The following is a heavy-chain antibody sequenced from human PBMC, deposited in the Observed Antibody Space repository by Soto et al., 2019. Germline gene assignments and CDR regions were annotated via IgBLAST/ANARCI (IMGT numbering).Heavy chain of an antibody. CDR2: IYYSGST. CDR3: ASERRIQLSYGMDV. Sequence: SETLSLTCTVSGGSVSSGSYYWSWIRQPPGKGLEWIGYIYYSGSTNHNPSLKSRVTISVDTSKNQFSLKLSSVTAADTAVYYCASERRIQLSYGMDVWGQGTTVTVSS. D-gene: IGHD5-18*01. J-gene: IGHJ6*02. V-gene: IGHV4-61*01. CDR1: GGSVSSGSYY.